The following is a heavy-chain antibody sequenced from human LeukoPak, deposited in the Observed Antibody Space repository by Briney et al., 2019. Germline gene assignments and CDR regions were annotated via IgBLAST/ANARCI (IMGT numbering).Heavy chain of an antibody. CDR3: ARGRYCSADICSGGDAFDI. CDR2: IYTRGST. Sequence: SETLSLTCTVSGGSINNYYWSWIRQPAGKGLEWIGRIYTRGSTNYNPSLKSRVTMSVDTSKDQFPLKLSSVTAADTAVYYCARGRYCSADICSGGDAFDIWGQGTMVSVSS. D-gene: IGHD2-15*01. J-gene: IGHJ3*02. V-gene: IGHV4-4*07. CDR1: GGSINNYY.